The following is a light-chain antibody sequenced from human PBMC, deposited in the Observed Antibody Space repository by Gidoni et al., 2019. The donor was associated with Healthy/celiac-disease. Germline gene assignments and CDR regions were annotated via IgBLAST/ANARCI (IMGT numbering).Light chain of an antibody. Sequence: SYELTQPPSVSVSPGQTARINCSGDASPKQYAYWYQQKPGQAPVLVIYKDSERPSGIPERFSGSSSGTTVTLTISGVQAEDEADYYCQSADSSGTYGGVVFGGGTKLTVL. V-gene: IGLV3-25*03. CDR2: KDS. J-gene: IGLJ2*01. CDR3: QSADSSGTYGGVV. CDR1: ASPKQY.